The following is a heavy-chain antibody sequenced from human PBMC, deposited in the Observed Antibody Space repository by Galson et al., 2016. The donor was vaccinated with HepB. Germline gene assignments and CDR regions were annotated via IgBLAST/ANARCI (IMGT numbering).Heavy chain of an antibody. D-gene: IGHD1-26*01. Sequence: SLRLSCAGSGFTFSDYTLNWVRQAPGKGLEWVSSITSSRTTYYADSVKGRFTISRDTLLYLQMTGLRDEDTAVCYCAGPPRGSDGKYGFDHWGQGTLVTVSS. J-gene: IGHJ4*02. CDR3: AGPPRGSDGKYGFDH. CDR2: ITSSRTT. V-gene: IGHV3-69-1*02. CDR1: GFTFSDYT.